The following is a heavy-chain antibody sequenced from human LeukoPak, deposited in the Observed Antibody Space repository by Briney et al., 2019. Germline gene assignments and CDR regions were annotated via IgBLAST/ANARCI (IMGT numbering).Heavy chain of an antibody. CDR2: ISGSGGST. J-gene: IGHJ4*02. CDR1: GFTFSSYA. Sequence: GGSLRLSCAASGFTFSSYAMSWVRQAPGKGLEWVSAISGSGGSTYYADSVKGRFTISRDNSKNTLYLQMNSLRAEDAAVYYCANMGYDFWSGYSNSGDFYFDYWGQGTLVTVSS. CDR3: ANMGYDFWSGYSNSGDFYFDY. D-gene: IGHD3-3*01. V-gene: IGHV3-23*01.